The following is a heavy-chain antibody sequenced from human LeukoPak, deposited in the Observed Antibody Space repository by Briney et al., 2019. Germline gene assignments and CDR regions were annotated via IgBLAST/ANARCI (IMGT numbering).Heavy chain of an antibody. CDR3: AKAGLDYYDSSGYYSPLFDY. CDR2: IWYDGSNK. D-gene: IGHD3-22*01. V-gene: IGHV3-33*06. J-gene: IGHJ4*02. Sequence: PGGSLRLSCAASGFTFSSYGMHWVRQAPGKGLEWVAVIWYDGSNKYYADSVKGRFTISRDNSKNTLYLQMNSLRAEDTAVYYCAKAGLDYYDSSGYYSPLFDYWGQGTLVTVSS. CDR1: GFTFSSYG.